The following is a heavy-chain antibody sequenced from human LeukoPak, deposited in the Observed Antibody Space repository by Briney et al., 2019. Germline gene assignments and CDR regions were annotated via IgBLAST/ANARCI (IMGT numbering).Heavy chain of an antibody. CDR3: TKAASF. V-gene: IGHV3-23*01. J-gene: IGHJ4*02. CDR1: GFTFSSYA. D-gene: IGHD3-16*01. Sequence: GGSLRLSRAASGFTFSSYAMSWVRQAPGKGLEWVSTISGSGSSTYYADSVKGRFTISRDNSKNTVYLQMNTLRAEDTAFYYCTKAASFGGQGTLVTVSS. CDR2: ISGSGSST.